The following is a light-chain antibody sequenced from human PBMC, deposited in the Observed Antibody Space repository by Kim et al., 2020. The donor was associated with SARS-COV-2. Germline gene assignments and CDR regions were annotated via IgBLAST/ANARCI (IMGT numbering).Light chain of an antibody. V-gene: IGLV1-47*01. J-gene: IGLJ3*02. CDR3: AAWDDRLNGPV. CDR1: SSNSDGNY. Sequence: GQRGAISCSGSSSNSDGNYVAWYQHFPGTAPKLLIYRHNQRPSGVSDRFSGAESGTSASLAIDGLRSDDEAVYYCAAWDDRLNGPVFGGGTQLTVL. CDR2: RHN.